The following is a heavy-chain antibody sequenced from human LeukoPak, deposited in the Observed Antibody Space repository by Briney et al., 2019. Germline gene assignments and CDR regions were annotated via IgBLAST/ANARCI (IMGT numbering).Heavy chain of an antibody. Sequence: PGGSLRLSCAASGFTFSSYSMSWVRQAPGKGLEWVANIKQDGSEKYYVDSVKGRFTISRDNAKNSLYLQMNSLRAEDTAVYYCARDNGVSSGWYSGRYFDLWGRGTLVTVSS. J-gene: IGHJ2*01. CDR2: IKQDGSEK. CDR1: GFTFSSYS. D-gene: IGHD6-19*01. CDR3: ARDNGVSSGWYSGRYFDL. V-gene: IGHV3-7*01.